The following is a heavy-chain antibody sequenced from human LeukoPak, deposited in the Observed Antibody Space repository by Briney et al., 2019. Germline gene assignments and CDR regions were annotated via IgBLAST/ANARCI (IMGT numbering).Heavy chain of an antibody. Sequence: PGGSLSLSCAASGFTFSSYWMSWVRQGPGKGLEWVSTISATGGATYYADSAKGRFTISRDNSEHTLYLQMNSLRAEDTAVYYCAKGEFFGGVVMMIVFDYWGQGTLVTVSS. J-gene: IGHJ4*02. V-gene: IGHV3-23*01. CDR1: GFTFSSYW. CDR2: ISATGGAT. CDR3: AKGEFFGGVVMMIVFDY. D-gene: IGHD3-22*01.